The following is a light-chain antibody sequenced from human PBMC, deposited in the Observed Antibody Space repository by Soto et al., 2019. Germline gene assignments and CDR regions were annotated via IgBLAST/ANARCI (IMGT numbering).Light chain of an antibody. CDR2: LNSDGSH. V-gene: IGLV4-69*01. CDR3: QTWGTGRGWV. J-gene: IGLJ3*02. CDR1: RGHSSYA. Sequence: QPVLTQSPSASASLGASVKLTCTLSRGHSSYAIAWHQQQPEKGPRYLMKLNSDGSHSKGDGIPDRFSGSSSGAERYLTISSLQSEDEADYYCQTWGTGRGWVFGGGTKLTVL.